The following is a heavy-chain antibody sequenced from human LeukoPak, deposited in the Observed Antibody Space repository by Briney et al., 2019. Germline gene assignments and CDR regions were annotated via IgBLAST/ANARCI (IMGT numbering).Heavy chain of an antibody. CDR2: IYYSGST. V-gene: IGHV4-59*12. Sequence: SETLSLTCTVSGGSISSYYWSWIRQPPGKRLEWIGYIYYSGSTNYNPSLKSRVTISVDTSKNQFSLKLSSVTAADTAVYYCARAGGGSYYRRKVGWYFDLWGRGTLVTVSS. D-gene: IGHD1-26*01. J-gene: IGHJ2*01. CDR3: ARAGGGSYYRRKVGWYFDL. CDR1: GGSISSYY.